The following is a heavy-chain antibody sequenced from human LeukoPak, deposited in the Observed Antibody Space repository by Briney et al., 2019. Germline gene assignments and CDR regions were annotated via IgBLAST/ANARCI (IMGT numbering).Heavy chain of an antibody. Sequence: SETLSLTCAVYGGSFSGYYWSWIRQPPGKGLEWIGEINHSGSTNYNPSLKSRVTISVDTSKSQFSLKLSSVTAADTAVYYCARGPEGYCSGGSCFNNDFDYWGQGTLVTVSS. J-gene: IGHJ4*02. CDR2: INHSGST. V-gene: IGHV4-34*01. CDR3: ARGPEGYCSGGSCFNNDFDY. D-gene: IGHD2-15*01. CDR1: GGSFSGYY.